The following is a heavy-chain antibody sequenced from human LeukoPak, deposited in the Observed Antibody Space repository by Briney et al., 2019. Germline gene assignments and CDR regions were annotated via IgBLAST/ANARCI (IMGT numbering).Heavy chain of an antibody. J-gene: IGHJ4*02. CDR3: ATYYYGSGSDHNHPNFDS. D-gene: IGHD3-10*01. V-gene: IGHV4-30-2*01. CDR2: INHSGST. CDR1: GGSISSGGYY. Sequence: SQTLSLTCTVSGGSISSGGYYWSWIRQPPGKGLEWIGEINHSGSTTYNPSLKSRVTISLDTSKNQVSLKVNSVTAADTAVYYCATYYYGSGSDHNHPNFDSWGQGTLVTVSS.